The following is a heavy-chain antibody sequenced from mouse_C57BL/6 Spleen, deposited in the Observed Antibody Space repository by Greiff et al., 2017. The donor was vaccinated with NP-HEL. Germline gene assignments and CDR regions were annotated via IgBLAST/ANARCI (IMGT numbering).Heavy chain of an antibody. J-gene: IGHJ1*03. V-gene: IGHV1-81*01. D-gene: IGHD2-4*01. CDR1: GYTFTSYG. CDR3: ALYEYDDGWYFDV. CDR2: IYPRSGNT. Sequence: QVQLQQSGAELARPGASVKLSCKASGYTFTSYGISWVKQRTGQGLEWIGEIYPRSGNTYYNEKFKGKATLTADKSSSTAYMELRSLTSEDSAVYFCALYEYDDGWYFDVWGTGTTVTVSS.